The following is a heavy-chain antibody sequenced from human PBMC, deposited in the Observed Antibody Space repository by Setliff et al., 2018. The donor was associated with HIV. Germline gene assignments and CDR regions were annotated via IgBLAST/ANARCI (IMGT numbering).Heavy chain of an antibody. V-gene: IGHV4-59*11. CDR1: GGSISSHY. CDR3: ALGSSGYPFDH. Sequence: SETLSLTCTVSGGSISSHYWSWIRQPPGKGLEWIGYIYYSGSTNYNPSLRSRVTISVDTSKNQFSLRLSTVTAADTAMYYCALGSSGYPFDHWGQGTLVTVSS. J-gene: IGHJ4*02. D-gene: IGHD3-22*01. CDR2: IYYSGST.